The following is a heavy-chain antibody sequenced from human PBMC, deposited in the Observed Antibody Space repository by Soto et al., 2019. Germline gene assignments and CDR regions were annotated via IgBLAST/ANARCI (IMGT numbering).Heavy chain of an antibody. J-gene: IGHJ3*02. Sequence: GGSLRLSCAASGFTFSSYAMSWVRQAPGKGLEWVSAISGSGGSTYYADSVKGRFTISRDNSKNTLYLQMNSLRAEDTAVYYCAKDRDYCDSRDPLDAFDIWGQGTMVTGSS. CDR3: AKDRDYCDSRDPLDAFDI. CDR2: ISGSGGST. D-gene: IGHD3-22*01. V-gene: IGHV3-23*01. CDR1: GFTFSSYA.